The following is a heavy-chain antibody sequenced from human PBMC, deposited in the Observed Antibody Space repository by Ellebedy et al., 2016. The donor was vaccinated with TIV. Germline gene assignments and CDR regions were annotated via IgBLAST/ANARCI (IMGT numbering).Heavy chain of an antibody. CDR2: MYHSGST. J-gene: IGHJ4*02. V-gene: IGHV4-38-2*02. D-gene: IGHD4-23*01. CDR3: ARDGAGRWDY. CDR1: GGSINSYY. Sequence: MPGGSLRLSCTISGGSINSYYWGWIRQPPGRGLEWIGSMYHSGSTYFSPSLKSRVTMSVDTSKNQFSLRLSSVTAADTAVYYCARDGAGRWDYWGPGTLVTVSS.